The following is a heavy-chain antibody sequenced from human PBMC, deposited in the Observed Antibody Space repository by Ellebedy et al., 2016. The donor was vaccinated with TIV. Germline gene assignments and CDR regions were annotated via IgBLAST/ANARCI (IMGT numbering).Heavy chain of an antibody. CDR3: AKGLDD. CDR1: GFTFTNYA. J-gene: IGHJ4*02. Sequence: PGGSLRLSCAASGFTFTNYAMSWVRQAPGKGLEWVSGIIGRGGSTYYADSVKGRFTISRDNSKNTLFLQMNILRAEDTAVYYCAKGLDDWGQGTLVTVSS. CDR2: IIGRGGST. V-gene: IGHV3-23*01.